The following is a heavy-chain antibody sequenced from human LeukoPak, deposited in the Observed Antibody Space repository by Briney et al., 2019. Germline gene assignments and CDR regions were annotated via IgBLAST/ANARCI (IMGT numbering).Heavy chain of an antibody. CDR2: IYYSGST. V-gene: IGHV4-31*03. J-gene: IGHJ4*02. D-gene: IGHD5-18*01. CDR1: GGSISSGGYY. CDR3: ARAGDRSYGFHLATN. Sequence: NPSETLSLTCTVSGGSISSGGYYGSWIRQHPGKGLEWIGYIYYSGSTYYNPSLKSRVTISVDTSKNQFSLKLSSVTAADTVVYYCARAGDRSYGFHLATNWGQGTLVTVSS.